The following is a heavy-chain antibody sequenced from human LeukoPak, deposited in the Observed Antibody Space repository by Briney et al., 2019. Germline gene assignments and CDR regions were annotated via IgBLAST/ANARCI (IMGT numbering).Heavy chain of an antibody. V-gene: IGHV1-18*04. CDR1: GYTFTNYG. CDR2: ISGYNGQT. J-gene: IGHJ4*02. CDR3: AKAVVAAGFDH. D-gene: IGHD6-25*01. Sequence: ASVKVSCKASGYTFTNYGITWVRQAPGQGLEWMGWISGYNGQTKYAQALQGRVSMTTDTSTNTAYMELANLRSDDTAVYYCAKAVVAAGFDHWGQGALVTVSS.